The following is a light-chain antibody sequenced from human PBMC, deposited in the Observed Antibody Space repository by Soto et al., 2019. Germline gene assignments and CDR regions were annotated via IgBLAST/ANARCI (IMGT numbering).Light chain of an antibody. Sequence: EVVMTQTPATQSVSPGERATLSCRDRESVSRNVAWYQQKPGQAPRLLIYDASTRATGIPDRFSCGGSGTEFTLTISSLQSEDYVVYYCQQYNSWPPITFGRGTRLEIK. CDR2: DAS. CDR1: ESVSRN. J-gene: IGKJ5*01. CDR3: QQYNSWPPIT. V-gene: IGKV3-15*01.